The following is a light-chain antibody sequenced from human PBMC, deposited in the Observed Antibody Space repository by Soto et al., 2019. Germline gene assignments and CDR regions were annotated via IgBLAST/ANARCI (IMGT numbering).Light chain of an antibody. Sequence: QSVLTQPASVSGSPGQSITISCTGTSSDGGGYNYVSWYQLHPGKAPKLMIYDVSIRPSGVSNRFSGSKSGNTASLTISGLQAEDEADYYCSSYTSSSTPYVLLGGGTKLTVL. CDR3: SSYTSSSTPYVL. CDR2: DVS. CDR1: SSDGGGYNY. J-gene: IGLJ2*01. V-gene: IGLV2-14*01.